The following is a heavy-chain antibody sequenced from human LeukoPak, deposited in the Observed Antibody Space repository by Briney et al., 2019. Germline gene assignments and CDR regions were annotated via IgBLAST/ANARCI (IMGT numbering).Heavy chain of an antibody. D-gene: IGHD2-15*01. V-gene: IGHV1-18*01. CDR3: ARAPGYCSGGSCPFDP. CDR2: ISAYNGNT. Sequence: GASVKVSCKASGYTFTSYGISWVRQAPGQGLEWMGWISAYNGNTNYAQKLQGRVTMTTDTSTSTAYMELSSLRSEDTAVYYCARAPGYCSGGSCPFDPWGQGTLVTVSS. J-gene: IGHJ5*02. CDR1: GYTFTSYG.